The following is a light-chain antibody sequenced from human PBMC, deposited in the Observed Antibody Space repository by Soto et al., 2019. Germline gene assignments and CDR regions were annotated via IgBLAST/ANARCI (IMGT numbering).Light chain of an antibody. Sequence: SALTQPASVSGSPGQSITISCTGTSSDVGGYNYVSWYQQHPGKAPKLMIYEVSNRPSGVSNRFSGSKSGNTASLTISGLQAEDEADYYCSSYTSSSTLAVFGGGTKVTVL. J-gene: IGLJ2*01. CDR2: EVS. V-gene: IGLV2-14*01. CDR1: SSDVGGYNY. CDR3: SSYTSSSTLAV.